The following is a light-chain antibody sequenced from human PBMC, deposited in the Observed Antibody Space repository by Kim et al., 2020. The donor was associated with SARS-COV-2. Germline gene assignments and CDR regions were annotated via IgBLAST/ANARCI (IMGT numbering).Light chain of an antibody. CDR3: SSYAGSDNFSV. CDR1: SNDVGGYNY. V-gene: IGLV2-8*01. J-gene: IGLJ1*01. CDR2: EVN. Sequence: QSALTQPPSASGSPGQSVTVSCTGTSNDVGGYNYVSWYQQHPGKAPKLIIYEVNQRMSYVSNRFSASKSGNTASLTVSGLQPEDEADYYCSSYAGSDNFSVFGTGTQLTVL.